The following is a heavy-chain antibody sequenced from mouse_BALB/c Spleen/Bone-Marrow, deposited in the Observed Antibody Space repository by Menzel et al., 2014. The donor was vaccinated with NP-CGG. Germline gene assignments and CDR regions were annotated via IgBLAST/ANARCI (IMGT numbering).Heavy chain of an antibody. CDR1: GYTFTSYY. CDR2: INPSNGGT. CDR3: TRWYYGNYFAH. Sequence: QVQLQQSGAELVKPGASGKLSCKASGYTFTSYYMYWVKQRPGQGLEWIGEINPSNGGTNFNEKFKSKATLTVDKSSSTAYMQLSSLTSEDSAVYYCTRWYYGNYFAHRGPRPTLAVSS. J-gene: IGHJ2*01. D-gene: IGHD2-1*01. V-gene: IGHV1S81*02.